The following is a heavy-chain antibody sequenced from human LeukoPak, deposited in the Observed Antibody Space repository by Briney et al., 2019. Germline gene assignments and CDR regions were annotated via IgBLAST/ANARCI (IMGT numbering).Heavy chain of an antibody. CDR2: IDGSSSHI. V-gene: IGHV3-21*01. D-gene: IGHD2-21*02. Sequence: PGRSLRLSCAASGFTFDDYAMHWVRQAPGKGLEWVSSIDGSSSHIYYADSVKGRFTISRDNTKSSLYLQMNSLRAEDMAVYYCARGYCGGDCYGDWGQGTLVTVSS. CDR3: ARGYCGGDCYGD. CDR1: GFTFDDYA. J-gene: IGHJ1*01.